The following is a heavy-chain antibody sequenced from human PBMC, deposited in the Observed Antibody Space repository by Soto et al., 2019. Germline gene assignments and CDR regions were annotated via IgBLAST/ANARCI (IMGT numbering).Heavy chain of an antibody. CDR1: GFTFSHVW. Sequence: EVQLVESGGGLVKPGGSLRLSCAASGFTFSHVWMTWVRQAPGKGLEWVGRIKRKTDGGTTDYAAPVKGRFTISRDDLKNTLYLQMNSLKIEDTAVYYCTADASCISNSCPGALDIWGQGTMVTVSS. D-gene: IGHD2-2*01. CDR3: TADASCISNSCPGALDI. V-gene: IGHV3-15*01. J-gene: IGHJ3*02. CDR2: IKRKTDGGTT.